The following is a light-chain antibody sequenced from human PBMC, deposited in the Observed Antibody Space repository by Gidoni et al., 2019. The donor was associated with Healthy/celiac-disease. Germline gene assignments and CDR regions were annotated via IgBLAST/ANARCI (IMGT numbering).Light chain of an antibody. CDR1: QSISSY. CDR2: AAS. Sequence: DIQMTQSPSSLSASVGDRVTITCRASQSISSYLNWYQQKPGKAPKLLIYAASSLQSGVPSRFSGSGSGTDFTLTISSLQPEDFATYYCQQSYSTPNFXPXTKVDIK. J-gene: IGKJ3*01. V-gene: IGKV1-39*01. CDR3: QQSYSTPN.